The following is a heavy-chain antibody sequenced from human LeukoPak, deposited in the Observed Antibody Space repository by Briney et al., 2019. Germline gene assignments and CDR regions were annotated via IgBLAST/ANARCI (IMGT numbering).Heavy chain of an antibody. CDR2: FYHSGST. J-gene: IGHJ4*02. Sequence: SETLSLTCTVSGGSISSYHWGWIRQPPGKGLEWIGSFYHSGSTSYNPSLKSRATISVDTSKNQFSLKLSSVTAADTAVYYCARATYYYDSSGHYNYYFDYWGQGTLVTVSS. D-gene: IGHD3-22*01. CDR3: ARATYYYDSSGHYNYYFDY. CDR1: GGSISSYH. V-gene: IGHV4-38-2*02.